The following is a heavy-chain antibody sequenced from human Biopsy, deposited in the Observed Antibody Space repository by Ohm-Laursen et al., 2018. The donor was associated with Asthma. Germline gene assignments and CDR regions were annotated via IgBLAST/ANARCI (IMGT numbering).Heavy chain of an antibody. Sequence: TLSLTWTVSGDSISNGGYYWSWIRRHPGKGLEWIGYLYYSGTTYYNPSLNSRVAILVDTSKNQFSLKVNSVTAADTAVYYCARGVEYDYDSSGYYFDYWGQGTLVTVSS. CDR2: LYYSGTT. CDR1: GDSISNGGYY. J-gene: IGHJ4*02. D-gene: IGHD3-22*01. V-gene: IGHV4-31*02. CDR3: ARGVEYDYDSSGYYFDY.